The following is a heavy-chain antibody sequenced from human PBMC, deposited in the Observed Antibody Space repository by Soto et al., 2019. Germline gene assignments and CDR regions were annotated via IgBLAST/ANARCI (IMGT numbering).Heavy chain of an antibody. V-gene: IGHV1-18*01. Sequence: ASVKVSCKAYGYTFRNYGITWVRQAPGQGLEWMGWISAYNGNTNYAQKLQGRVTMTTDTSTSTAYMELRSLRSDDTAVYYCAAGPHSQYSGSSSLGDFLIWGQGTMVTV. CDR3: AAGPHSQYSGSSSLGDFLI. CDR1: GYTFRNYG. J-gene: IGHJ3*02. D-gene: IGHD1-26*01. CDR2: ISAYNGNT.